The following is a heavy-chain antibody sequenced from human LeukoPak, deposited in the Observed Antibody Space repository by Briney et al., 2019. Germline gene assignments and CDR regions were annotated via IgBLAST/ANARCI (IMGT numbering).Heavy chain of an antibody. CDR3: ARLSASDIVVVPAATDL. V-gene: IGHV4-4*07. CDR1: GGSISSDY. Sequence: HPSETLSLTCTVSGGSISSDYWSWIRQPAGKGLEWIGRIYSSGSTNYNPSLKSRVTMSVDTSKNQFSLKLSSVTAADTAVYYCARLSASDIVVVPAATDLWGRGTLVAVSS. CDR2: IYSSGST. D-gene: IGHD2-2*01. J-gene: IGHJ2*01.